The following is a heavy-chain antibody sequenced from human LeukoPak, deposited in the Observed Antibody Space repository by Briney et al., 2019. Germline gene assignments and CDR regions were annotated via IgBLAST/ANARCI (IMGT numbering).Heavy chain of an antibody. V-gene: IGHV3-9*01. CDR3: AKASGGYCSSISCYHFDY. CDR2: ISWNSGTR. J-gene: IGHJ4*02. CDR1: GFTFDDYA. D-gene: IGHD2-2*01. Sequence: GGSLRLSCAASGFTFDDYAMHWARQAPGKGLEWVSSISWNSGTRRYADSVKGRLTISRDNAKNSLYLQMNGLRAEDTALYYCAKASGGYCSSISCYHFDYWGQGILVTVSS.